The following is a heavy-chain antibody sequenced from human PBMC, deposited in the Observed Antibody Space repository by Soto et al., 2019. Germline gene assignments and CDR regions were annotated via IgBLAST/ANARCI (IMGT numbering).Heavy chain of an antibody. J-gene: IGHJ6*02. D-gene: IGHD2-21*02. CDR3: TRDGDGRMTTNPYYYYGMDV. V-gene: IGHV4-59*01. CDR2: VYYSGGA. Sequence: SETLSLTCTVSGGSISGYYWSWIRQPPGKGLEWIGNVYYSGGAKYNPSVKRRVSISVDTSKNQFSLNLSSVTAADTAVYYCTRDGDGRMTTNPYYYYGMDVWGPGITVTVSS. CDR1: GGSISGYY.